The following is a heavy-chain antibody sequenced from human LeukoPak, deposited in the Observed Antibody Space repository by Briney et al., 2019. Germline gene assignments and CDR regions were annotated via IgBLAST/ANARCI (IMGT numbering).Heavy chain of an antibody. D-gene: IGHD3-16*01. Sequence: GGSLRLSCAASGFTFSSYAMHWVRQAPGKGLEYVSAISSNGGSTYYANSVKGRFTISRDNSKNTLYLQMGSLRAEDMAVYYCARGSMITFGGVLHAFNYYYMDVWGKGTTVTISS. V-gene: IGHV3-64*01. CDR1: GFTFSSYA. J-gene: IGHJ6*03. CDR3: ARGSMITFGGVLHAFNYYYMDV. CDR2: ISSNGGST.